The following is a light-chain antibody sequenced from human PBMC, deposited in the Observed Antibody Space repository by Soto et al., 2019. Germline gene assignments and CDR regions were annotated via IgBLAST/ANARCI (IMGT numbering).Light chain of an antibody. CDR1: QSISSW. V-gene: IGKV1-5*01. J-gene: IGKJ1*01. Sequence: IRMTQCPCTLSASVGDRVTITCRASQSISSWLAWYQQKPGKAPSLLIFDASTLHSGVPSRFSGSGSGTEFTLTISSLQPDDFATYYCQQFANSWTFGQGTKVDI. CDR3: QQFANSWT. CDR2: DAS.